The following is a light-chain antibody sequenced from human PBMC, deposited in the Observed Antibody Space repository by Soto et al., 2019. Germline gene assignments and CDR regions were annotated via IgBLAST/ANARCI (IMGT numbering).Light chain of an antibody. V-gene: IGLV1-40*01. CDR2: GNS. CDR1: SSNIGAGYD. J-gene: IGLJ2*01. Sequence: QSVLTQPPSVSGAPGQRVTISCTGSSSNIGAGYDVHWYQQLPGTAPKLLIYGNSNRPSGVPDRFSGSKSGTSASLAITGLQAEDEADYYCQSYDGSLSGYGVFGGGTQLTVL. CDR3: QSYDGSLSGYGV.